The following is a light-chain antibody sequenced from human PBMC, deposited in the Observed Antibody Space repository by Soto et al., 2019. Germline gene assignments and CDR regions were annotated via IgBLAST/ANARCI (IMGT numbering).Light chain of an antibody. V-gene: IGKV3-20*01. CDR1: QSVSSSY. Sequence: EIGVTQSPGTLSLSPGERATLSCRASQSVSSSYLAWYQQKPGQAPRLLIYGASSRATGIPDRFSGSGSGTDFTLTISRLEPEDFAVYYCQPYCRSPPITFGQGTRLEIK. CDR2: GAS. CDR3: QPYCRSPPIT. J-gene: IGKJ5*01.